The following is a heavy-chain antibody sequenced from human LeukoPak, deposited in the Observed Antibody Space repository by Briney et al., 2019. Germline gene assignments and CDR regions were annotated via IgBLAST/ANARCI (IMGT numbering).Heavy chain of an antibody. CDR2: IYHSGST. Sequence: SETLSLTCTVSGYSISSGYYWGWIRQPPGKGLEWIGSIYHSGSTYYNPSLKSRVTISVDTSKNQFSLKLSSVTAADTAVYYCARNAILRNYYYYMDVWGKGTTVTISS. J-gene: IGHJ6*03. V-gene: IGHV4-38-2*02. D-gene: IGHD4-17*01. CDR3: ARNAILRNYYYYMDV. CDR1: GYSISSGYY.